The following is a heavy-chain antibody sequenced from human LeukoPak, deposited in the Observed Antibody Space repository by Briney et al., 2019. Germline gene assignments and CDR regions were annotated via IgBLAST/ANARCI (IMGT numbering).Heavy chain of an antibody. Sequence: SVKVSCKASGGTFSSYAISWVRQAPGQGLEWMGGIIPTFGTANYAQKFQGRVTITTDESTSTAYMELSSLRSEDTAVYYCARQGRPPYYDILTGYSPYYYYYMDVWGKGTTVTVSS. CDR2: IIPTFGTA. CDR3: ARQGRPPYYDILTGYSPYYYYYMDV. CDR1: GGTFSSYA. V-gene: IGHV1-69*05. D-gene: IGHD3-9*01. J-gene: IGHJ6*03.